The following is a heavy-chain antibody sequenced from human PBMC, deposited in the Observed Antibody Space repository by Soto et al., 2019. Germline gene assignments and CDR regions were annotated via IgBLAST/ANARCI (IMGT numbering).Heavy chain of an antibody. V-gene: IGHV4-4*02. J-gene: IGHJ4*02. CDR1: GGSTDTSNW. Sequence: TLSLTCGVSGGSTDTSNWWSWVRQPPGKGLEWIGEIHQSGTTTNYNPSLKSRVTISVDKPRNQFSLKLRSVTAADTAVYYCARVETYYYDSSGYHSTFFFDYWGRGTLVTVSS. CDR2: IHQSGTTT. D-gene: IGHD3-22*01. CDR3: ARVETYYYDSSGYHSTFFFDY.